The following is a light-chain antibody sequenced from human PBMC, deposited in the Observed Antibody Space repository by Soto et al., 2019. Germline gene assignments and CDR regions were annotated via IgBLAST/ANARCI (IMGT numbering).Light chain of an antibody. J-gene: IGKJ4*01. CDR2: DAS. Sequence: EVVLTQSPATLSLSPGEGATLSCRASHSVDIYVAWYQQKPVQPPRLLIYDASKRATGIPGRFSGSGSGTDFTISMSNAEPEDFAVYYGEQRNFWPQVTVGGGTKVEIK. CDR1: HSVDIY. V-gene: IGKV3-11*01. CDR3: EQRNFWPQVT.